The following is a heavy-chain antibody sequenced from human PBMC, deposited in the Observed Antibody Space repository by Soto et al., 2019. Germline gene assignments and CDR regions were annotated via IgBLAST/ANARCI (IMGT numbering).Heavy chain of an antibody. CDR3: ARTRSSGWYGWFDP. Sequence: QVQLVESGGGVVQPGRSLRLSCAASGFTFSSYAMHWVRQAPGKGLEWVAVISYDGSNKYYADSVKGRFTISRDNSKNTLYLQMNSLRAEDTAVYYCARTRSSGWYGWFDPWGQGTLVTVS. CDR1: GFTFSSYA. CDR2: ISYDGSNK. V-gene: IGHV3-30-3*01. J-gene: IGHJ5*02. D-gene: IGHD6-19*01.